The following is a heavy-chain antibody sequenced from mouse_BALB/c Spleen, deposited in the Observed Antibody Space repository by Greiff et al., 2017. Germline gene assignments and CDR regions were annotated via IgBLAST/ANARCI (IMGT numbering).Heavy chain of an antibody. CDR1: GYTFTDYY. Sequence: QVQLQQSGAELARPGASVKLSCKASGYTFTDYYINWVKQRTGQGLEWIGEIYPGSGSTYYNEKFKGKATLTADKSSSTAYMQLSSLTSEDSAVYFCARTTVSYFDVWGAGTTVTVSS. V-gene: IGHV1-77*01. CDR3: ARTTVSYFDV. D-gene: IGHD1-1*01. J-gene: IGHJ1*01. CDR2: IYPGSGST.